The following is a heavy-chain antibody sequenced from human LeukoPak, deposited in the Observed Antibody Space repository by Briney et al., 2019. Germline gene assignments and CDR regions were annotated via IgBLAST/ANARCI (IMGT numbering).Heavy chain of an antibody. V-gene: IGHV1-69*06. Sequence: SVKVSCKASGYTFTSYYMHWVRQAPGQGLEWMGRINPIFGTANYAQKFQGRVTIFADKSTSTTYMELSSLRSEDTAVYYCAREGYYYDSSSYYFWDYWGQGTLVTVSS. CDR2: INPIFGTA. CDR3: AREGYYYDSSSYYFWDY. D-gene: IGHD3-22*01. CDR1: GYTFTSYY. J-gene: IGHJ4*02.